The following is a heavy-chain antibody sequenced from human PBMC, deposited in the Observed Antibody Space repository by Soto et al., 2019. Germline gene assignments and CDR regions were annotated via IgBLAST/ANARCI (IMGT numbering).Heavy chain of an antibody. CDR2: IYWNDDK. D-gene: IGHD6-13*01. CDR1: GFSLSTSGVG. Sequence: GSGPTLVNPTQTLTLTCTFSGFSLSTSGVGVGWIRQPPGKALEWLALIYWNDDKRYSPSLKSRLTITKDTSKNQVVLTITNMDPVDTATYYCAHRRGGQQHAPPWFDPWGQGTLVTVSS. CDR3: AHRRGGQQHAPPWFDP. J-gene: IGHJ5*02. V-gene: IGHV2-5*01.